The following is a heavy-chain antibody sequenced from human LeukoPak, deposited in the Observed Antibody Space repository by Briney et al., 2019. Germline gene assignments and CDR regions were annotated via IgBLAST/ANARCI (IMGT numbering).Heavy chain of an antibody. V-gene: IGHV3-74*01. CDR1: GFTFSSYW. CDR3: ARDHGVYSNFYFDY. D-gene: IGHD4-11*01. Sequence: GGSLRLSCAASGFTFSSYWMHWVRQAPGKGLVWVSRINSDGSSTTYADSVKGRFTISRDNAKNTLYLQMNSLRAEDTAIYYCARDHGVYSNFYFDYWGQGTLVTVSS. CDR2: INSDGSST. J-gene: IGHJ4*02.